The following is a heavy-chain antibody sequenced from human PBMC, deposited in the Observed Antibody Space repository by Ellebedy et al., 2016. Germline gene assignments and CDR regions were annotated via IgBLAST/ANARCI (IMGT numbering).Heavy chain of an antibody. V-gene: IGHV4-31*03. D-gene: IGHD3-10*01. CDR1: GGSISSGGYY. Sequence: LRLSXTVSGGSISSGGYYWSWIRQHPGKGLEWIGYIYYSGSTYYNPSLKSRVTISVDTSKNQFSLKLSSVTAADTAVYYCARGVYGSGSPPDYWGQGTLVTVSS. CDR3: ARGVYGSGSPPDY. J-gene: IGHJ4*02. CDR2: IYYSGST.